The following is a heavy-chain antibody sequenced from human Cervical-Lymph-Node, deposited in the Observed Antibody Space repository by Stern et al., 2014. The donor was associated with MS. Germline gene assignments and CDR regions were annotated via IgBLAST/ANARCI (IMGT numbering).Heavy chain of an antibody. CDR2: ISNSGDGT. J-gene: IGHJ4*02. CDR1: GFTFSNHA. V-gene: IGHV3-23*04. Sequence: VQLVESGGGLVQPGGSLRLSCAASGFTFSNHAMNWVRQAPGKGLEWISTISNSGDGTSYADSVTGRFTISRDSSKDTVFLQMSNLRVEDTAVYYCAKASRTSMFDYWGQGTLVTVSS. D-gene: IGHD2/OR15-2a*01. CDR3: AKASRTSMFDY.